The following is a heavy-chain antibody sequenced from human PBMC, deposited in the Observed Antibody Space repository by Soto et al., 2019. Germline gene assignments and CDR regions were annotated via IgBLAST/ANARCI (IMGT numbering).Heavy chain of an antibody. CDR2: INPSGGST. CDR3: AGAAAALVGPDV. V-gene: IGHV1-46*03. J-gene: IGHJ6*04. Sequence: GASVKVSCKASGYTFTSYYMHWVRQAPGQGLEWMGIINPSGGSTSYAQKFQGRVTMTRDTSTSTVYMELSSLRSEDTAVYYCAGAAAALVGPDVWGKGTTVTVSS. CDR1: GYTFTSYY. D-gene: IGHD6-13*01.